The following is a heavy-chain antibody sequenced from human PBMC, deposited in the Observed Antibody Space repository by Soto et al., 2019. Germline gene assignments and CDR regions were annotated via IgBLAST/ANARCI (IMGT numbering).Heavy chain of an antibody. CDR1: GGSISSGGYS. J-gene: IGHJ6*01. Sequence: SETLSLTCGVSGGSISSGGYSWNWIRQPPGKGLEWIGHIYQGGSSYYNPSLKSRVTISIDRSKNQFSLKLSSVTAADTAMYYCARAHYYYGMDVWGQGTTVTVSS. V-gene: IGHV4-30-2*01. CDR2: IYQGGSS. CDR3: ARAHYYYGMDV.